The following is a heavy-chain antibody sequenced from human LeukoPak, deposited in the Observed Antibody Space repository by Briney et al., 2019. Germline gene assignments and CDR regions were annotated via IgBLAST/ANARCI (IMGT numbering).Heavy chain of an antibody. CDR3: AKDRSIGTYYTFDS. J-gene: IGHJ4*02. V-gene: IGHV3-48*01. D-gene: IGHD1-26*01. Sequence: GGSLRLSCAASGFSVSSNFMSWVRQAPGKGLEWVSYISSSGSTIYYADSVKGRFTISRDNSKNTLYLQMSSLTAKGTAVYYCAKDRSIGTYYTFDSWGQGTLVTVSS. CDR2: ISSSGSTI. CDR1: GFSVSSNF.